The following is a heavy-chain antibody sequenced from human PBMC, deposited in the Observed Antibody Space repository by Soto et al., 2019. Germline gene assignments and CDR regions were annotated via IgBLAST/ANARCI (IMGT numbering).Heavy chain of an antibody. V-gene: IGHV4-30-2*01. CDR1: GGYISRGYYS. CDR3: ATYRKFFQI. Sequence: SETLSVTSAVSGGYISRGYYSRSGIEHPPGKGVEWIGFIYNSGSTYYNSSLESRVTISVDRSKNHFFLNLTSVTAADTAVYYCATYRKFFQIWGRGTKVTVSS. CDR2: IYNSGST. J-gene: IGHJ3*02.